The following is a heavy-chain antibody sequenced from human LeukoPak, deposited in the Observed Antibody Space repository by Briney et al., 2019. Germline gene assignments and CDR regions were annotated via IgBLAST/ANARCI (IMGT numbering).Heavy chain of an antibody. CDR2: IYSGGST. CDR1: GFTVSSNY. D-gene: IGHD7-27*01. V-gene: IGHV3-53*01. J-gene: IGHJ2*01. Sequence: GGSLRLSCAASGFTVSSNYMSWVRQAPGKGLEWVSVIYSGGSTYYADSVKGRFTISRDNSKNTLYLQMNSLRAEDTAVYYCAKASNWGYWYFDLWGRGTLVTVSS. CDR3: AKASNWGYWYFDL.